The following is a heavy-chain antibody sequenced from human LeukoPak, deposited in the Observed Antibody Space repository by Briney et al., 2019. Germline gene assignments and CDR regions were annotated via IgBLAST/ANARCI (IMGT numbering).Heavy chain of an antibody. CDR1: GGSISSSSYY. V-gene: IGHV4-39*01. J-gene: IGHJ3*02. Sequence: SETLSLTCTVSGGSISSSSYYWGWIRQPPGKGLEWIGSIYYSGSTYYNPSLKSRVTISVDTSKNQFSLKLSSVTAADTAVYYCARRGGPYYDILTGSIVAFDIWGQGTMVTVSS. CDR2: IYYSGST. D-gene: IGHD3-9*01. CDR3: ARRGGPYYDILTGSIVAFDI.